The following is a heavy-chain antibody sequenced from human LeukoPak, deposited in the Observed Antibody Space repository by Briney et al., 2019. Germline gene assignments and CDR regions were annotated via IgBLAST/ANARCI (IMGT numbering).Heavy chain of an antibody. CDR2: INGDGSIT. CDR1: GFAVNTNY. Sequence: GGSLRLSCAASGFAVNTNYMSWVRQAPGKGLVWVSRINGDGSITTYADSVKGRFTTSRDNAKNLLYLQLDSLTAEDTAVYYCSRGLVGYYHDSSTYPDSWGQGTLVTVSS. V-gene: IGHV3-74*01. CDR3: SRGLVGYYHDSSTYPDS. D-gene: IGHD3-22*01. J-gene: IGHJ4*02.